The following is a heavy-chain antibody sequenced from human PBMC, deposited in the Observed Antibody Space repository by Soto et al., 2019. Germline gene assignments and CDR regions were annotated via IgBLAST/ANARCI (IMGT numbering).Heavy chain of an antibody. J-gene: IGHJ5*02. CDR1: GGSISSYY. V-gene: IGHV4-59*01. Sequence: SETLSLTCTVSGGSISSYYWSWIRQPPGKGLEWIGYIYYSGSTNYNPSLKSRVTISVDTSKNQFSLKLSSVTAADTAVYYCARAEIAAAGTNITGWFDPWGQGTLVTVSS. CDR3: ARAEIAAAGTNITGWFDP. CDR2: IYYSGST. D-gene: IGHD6-13*01.